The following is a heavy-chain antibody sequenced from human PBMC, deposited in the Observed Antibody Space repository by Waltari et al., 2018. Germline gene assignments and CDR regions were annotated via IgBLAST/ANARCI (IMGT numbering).Heavy chain of an antibody. CDR2: INPKNGDT. CDR1: GYTFTGYA. V-gene: IGHV1-2*06. J-gene: IGHJ4*02. CDR3: LRDSSGSHFDY. Sequence: LVQSGAAVKKPGASVKVSCKASGYTFTGYAILGVRQAPGQGLEWMGRINPKNGDTHYAQKFQGRVAMTTDTSTNTAFMELHSLRSDDTAVYYCLRDSSGSHFDYWGQGTLVTVSS. D-gene: IGHD3-22*01.